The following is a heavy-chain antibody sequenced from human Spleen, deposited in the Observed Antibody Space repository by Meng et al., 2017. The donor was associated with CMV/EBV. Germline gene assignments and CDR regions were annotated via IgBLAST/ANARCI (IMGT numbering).Heavy chain of an antibody. V-gene: IGHV3-30*02. J-gene: IGHJ6*02. CDR1: GFSFSNYG. D-gene: IGHD6-6*01. Sequence: GESLKISCAASGFSFSNYGMHWVRQAPGKGLEWVAYIWYDGSKKYYADSVKGRFAISRDNSQNTVHLQMNSLRAEDTAVYYCAKARSSGGHYYYYDMDVWGQGTTVTVSS. CDR3: AKARSSGGHYYYYDMDV. CDR2: IWYDGSKK.